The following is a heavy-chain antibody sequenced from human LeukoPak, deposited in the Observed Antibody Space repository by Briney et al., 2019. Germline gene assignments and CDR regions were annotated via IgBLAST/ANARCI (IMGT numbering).Heavy chain of an antibody. J-gene: IGHJ4*02. CDR1: GGSISSSGYY. CDR2: IYYSGST. Sequence: PSETLSLTCTVSGGSISSSGYYWGWIRQPPGKGLEWIGSIYYSGSTYYNPSLKSRVTISVDTSKNQFSLKLSSVTAADTAVYYCAREAYGDRVDYWGQGTLDTVSS. D-gene: IGHD4-17*01. V-gene: IGHV4-39*07. CDR3: AREAYGDRVDY.